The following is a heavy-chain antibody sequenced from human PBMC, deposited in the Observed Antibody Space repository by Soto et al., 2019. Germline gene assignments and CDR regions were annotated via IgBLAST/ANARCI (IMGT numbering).Heavy chain of an antibody. Sequence: PGGSLRLSCAASGFAFSNYVMHWARQAPGKGLEWVAIILYDGTNKDYADSVKGRFTISRDNAKNSLYLQMNSLRAEDTAVDYCARERLRTGDYWGRGTLVTVSS. CDR1: GFAFSNYV. CDR3: ARERLRTGDY. J-gene: IGHJ4*02. CDR2: ILYDGTNK. V-gene: IGHV3-30-3*01. D-gene: IGHD3-3*01.